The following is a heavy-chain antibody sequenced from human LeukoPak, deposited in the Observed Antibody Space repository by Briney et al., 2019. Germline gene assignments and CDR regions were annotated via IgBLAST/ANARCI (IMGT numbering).Heavy chain of an antibody. J-gene: IGHJ5*02. CDR3: ARDRKQQLAP. CDR1: AGSISSGGYY. D-gene: IGHD6-13*01. CDR2: IYYSGST. V-gene: IGHV4-31*03. Sequence: PSQTLSLTCTVSAGSISSGGYYWSWIRQHPGKGLEWIGNIYYSGSTYYNPSLKSRVTISVDTSKNQFSLKLSSVTAADTAVYYCARDRKQQLAPWGQGTLVTVSS.